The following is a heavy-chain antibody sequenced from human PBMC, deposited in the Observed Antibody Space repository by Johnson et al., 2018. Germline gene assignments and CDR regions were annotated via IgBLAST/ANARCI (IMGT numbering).Heavy chain of an antibody. J-gene: IGHJ6*03. V-gene: IGHV3-33*01. CDR3: ARGKGSAGYYYFYMDV. CDR2: IWYEGSNK. CDR1: GFTFSSYG. Sequence: QVQLVESGGGVVQPGRSLRLSCAASGFTFSSYGMHWVRPAPGKGLEWVAVIWYEGSNKYYADSVKGRFTISRDNSKNTLYLHMNSMRAEDTAGYYCARGKGSAGYYYFYMDVWGKGTPVTVSS. D-gene: IGHD6-19*01.